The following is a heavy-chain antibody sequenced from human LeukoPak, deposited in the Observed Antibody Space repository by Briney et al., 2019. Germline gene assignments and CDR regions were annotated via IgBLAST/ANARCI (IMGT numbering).Heavy chain of an antibody. CDR3: ARAFNWNDLGN. V-gene: IGHV3-74*01. CDR1: GFPVNKYE. Sequence: PGGSLRLSCAASGFPVNKYEIHWVRQAPGKGLMWVSRIVSDGTSTNYADSVKGRFTISRDNAKNTLYLQMNSLRAEDTAVYYCARAFNWNDLGNWGQGTLVNVSS. J-gene: IGHJ4*02. D-gene: IGHD1-20*01. CDR2: IVSDGTST.